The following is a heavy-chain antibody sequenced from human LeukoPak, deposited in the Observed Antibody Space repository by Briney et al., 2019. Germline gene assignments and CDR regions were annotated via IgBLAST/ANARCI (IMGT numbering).Heavy chain of an antibody. J-gene: IGHJ4*02. Sequence: SETLSLTCVVYGGSFSGYYWSWIRQPPGKGLEWIGEINHSGSTNYNPSLKSRVTISVDTSKNQFSLKLSSVTAADTAVYYCASRGWYHFDYWGEGTLVTVSS. V-gene: IGHV4-34*01. D-gene: IGHD6-13*01. CDR1: GGSFSGYY. CDR3: ASRGWYHFDY. CDR2: INHSGST.